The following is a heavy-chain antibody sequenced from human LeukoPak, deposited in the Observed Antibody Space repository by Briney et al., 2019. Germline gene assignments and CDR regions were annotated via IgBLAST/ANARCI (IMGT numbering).Heavy chain of an antibody. CDR3: ARDTRPTDRSGYYHPDYFDY. CDR1: GFTLSDHF. CDR2: ISSSGSTI. Sequence: GSLRLSCAASGFTLSDHFMDWVRQAPGKGLEWVSYISSSGSTIYYADSVKGRCTISRDNAKNSLYLQMNSLRAEDTAVYYCARDTRPTDRSGYYHPDYFDYWGQGTLVTVSS. D-gene: IGHD3-22*01. V-gene: IGHV3-11*04. J-gene: IGHJ4*02.